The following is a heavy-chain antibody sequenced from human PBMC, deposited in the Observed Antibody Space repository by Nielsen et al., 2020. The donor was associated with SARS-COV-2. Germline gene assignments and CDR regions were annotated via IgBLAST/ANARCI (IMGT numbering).Heavy chain of an antibody. CDR3: AEDRLLWFGELLNHYYYGMDV. CDR1: GFTFSSYA. J-gene: IGHJ6*02. Sequence: GESLKISCAASGFTFSSYAMSWVRQAPGKGLEWVSAISGSGGSTYYADSVKGRFTISRDNSKNTLYLQMNSLRAEDTAVYYCAEDRLLWFGELLNHYYYGMDVWGQGTTVTVSS. CDR2: ISGSGGST. V-gene: IGHV3-23*01. D-gene: IGHD3-10*01.